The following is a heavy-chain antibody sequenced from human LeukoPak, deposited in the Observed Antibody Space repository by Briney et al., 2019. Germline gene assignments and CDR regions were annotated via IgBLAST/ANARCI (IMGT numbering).Heavy chain of an antibody. CDR3: AKGGPESTEFDY. J-gene: IGHJ4*02. CDR1: GFTFSSYG. Sequence: PGGSLRLSCAASGFTFSSYGMHWVRQAPGTGLEWMAFIRYDGSNKYYADSVKGRFTISRDNFKNTLYLQMNSLRAEDTAVYYCAKGGPESTEFDYWGQGTLVTVSS. V-gene: IGHV3-30*02. CDR2: IRYDGSNK.